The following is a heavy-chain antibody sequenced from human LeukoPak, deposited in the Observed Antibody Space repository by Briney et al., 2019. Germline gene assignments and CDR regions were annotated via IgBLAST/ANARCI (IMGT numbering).Heavy chain of an antibody. CDR3: ARAQWELLYYFDY. D-gene: IGHD1-26*01. V-gene: IGHV4-38-2*02. CDR1: GYSISSGYY. CDR2: IYHSGST. J-gene: IGHJ4*02. Sequence: SSETLSFTCTGSGYSISSGYYWGWIRQPPGQGLEWIGSIYHSGSTYYNPSLKSRVTISVDTSKNQFSLKLSSVTAADTAVYYCARAQWELLYYFDYWGQGTLVTVSS.